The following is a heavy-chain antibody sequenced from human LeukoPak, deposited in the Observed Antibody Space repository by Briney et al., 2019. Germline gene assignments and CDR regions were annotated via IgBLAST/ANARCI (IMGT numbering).Heavy chain of an antibody. J-gene: IGHJ4*02. CDR3: ARPVAGSSVWRSFDD. D-gene: IGHD2-2*01. V-gene: IGHV4-4*02. CDR2: IYHGGST. CDR1: GVSISSSNW. Sequence: SGTLSLTCAVSGVSISSSNWWSWVRQPPGKGLEWIGEIYHGGSTNYNPSLKSRVTISVDKSKNQFSLKLSSVTAADTAVYYCARPVAGSSVWRSFDDWGQGTLVTVSS.